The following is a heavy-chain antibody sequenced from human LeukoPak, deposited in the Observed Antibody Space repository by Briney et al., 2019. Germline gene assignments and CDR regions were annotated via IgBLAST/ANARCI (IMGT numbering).Heavy chain of an antibody. D-gene: IGHD2-15*01. CDR3: AKTLGYCSGGSCYSGVIDY. J-gene: IGHJ4*02. Sequence: GGSLRLSCATSGFTFMNYAMSWVRQAPGKGLEWVSAISGSGGSTYYADSMKGRFTISRDNSKNTLYLQMNSLRAEDTAVYYCAKTLGYCSGGSCYSGVIDYWGQGTLVTVSS. CDR1: GFTFMNYA. CDR2: ISGSGGST. V-gene: IGHV3-23*01.